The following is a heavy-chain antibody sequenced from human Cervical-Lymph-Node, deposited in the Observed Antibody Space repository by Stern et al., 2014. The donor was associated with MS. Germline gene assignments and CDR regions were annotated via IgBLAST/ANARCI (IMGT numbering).Heavy chain of an antibody. CDR1: GGSIISGDFY. V-gene: IGHV4-31*03. Sequence: VQLEESGPGLVKPSQTLSLTCTVSGGSIISGDFYWSWICQLPGKGLEWIGYIDYSGSPYYNPSLNSRVTISVDTANNQFSLKLSSVTAADTAVYYCARRAGGSDNYFDPWGQGTLVTVSS. CDR3: ARRAGGSDNYFDP. D-gene: IGHD4/OR15-4a*01. CDR2: IDYSGSP. J-gene: IGHJ5*02.